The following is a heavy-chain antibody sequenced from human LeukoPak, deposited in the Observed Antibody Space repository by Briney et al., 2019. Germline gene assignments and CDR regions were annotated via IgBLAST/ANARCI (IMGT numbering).Heavy chain of an antibody. D-gene: IGHD2-8*01. J-gene: IGHJ3*02. CDR3: AREYNGGPKQTDAFDI. CDR2: ISGDEIWT. Sequence: PGGSLRLSCAASRFTLSNYRMHWVRPAPGEGLVWVSRISGDEIWTSYADSVKGRFIISRDNAKNTLYLQMNSLRTEDTAVYYCAREYNGGPKQTDAFDIWGQGTMVTVSS. CDR1: RFTLSNYR. V-gene: IGHV3-74*01.